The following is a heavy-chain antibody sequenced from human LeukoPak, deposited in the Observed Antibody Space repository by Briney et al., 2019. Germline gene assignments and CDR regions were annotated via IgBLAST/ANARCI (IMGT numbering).Heavy chain of an antibody. J-gene: IGHJ6*02. CDR2: INHSGST. D-gene: IGHD6-6*01. CDR1: GGSFSGYY. V-gene: IGHV4-34*01. Sequence: SETLSLTCAVYGGSFSGYYWSWIRQPPGKGLEWIGEINHSGSTNYNPSLKSRVTISVDTSKNQFSLKLSSVTAADTAVYYCARSGIAARPSSRFNYYYGTDVWGQGTTVTVSS. CDR3: ARSGIAARPSSRFNYYYGTDV.